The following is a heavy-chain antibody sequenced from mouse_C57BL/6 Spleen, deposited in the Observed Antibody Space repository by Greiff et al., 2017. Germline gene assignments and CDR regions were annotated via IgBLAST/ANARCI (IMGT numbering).Heavy chain of an antibody. D-gene: IGHD1-1*01. J-gene: IGHJ4*01. CDR3: ARNYYGSSYDYAMDY. Sequence: EVKLVESGGGLVQPGGSLKLSCAASGFTFSDYGMAWVRQAPRKGPEWVAFISNLAYSIYYADTVTGRFTISRENANNTLYLEMSSLRSAYTAMYYCARNYYGSSYDYAMDYWGQGTSVTVSS. V-gene: IGHV5-15*01. CDR1: GFTFSDYG. CDR2: ISNLAYSI.